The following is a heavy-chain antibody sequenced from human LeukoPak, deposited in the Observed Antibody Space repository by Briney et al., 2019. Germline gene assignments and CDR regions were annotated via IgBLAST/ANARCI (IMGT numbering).Heavy chain of an antibody. D-gene: IGHD7-27*01. Sequence: SETLSLTCTVSGASISSFYWSWVRQPPGRGLEWIVYIYYSGNTNHNPSLKSRVTISLDTSENQFSLKLSSVTAADTAVYYCARHSTGGRGFDSWGQGTLVTVSS. V-gene: IGHV4-59*08. CDR2: IYYSGNT. CDR1: GASISSFY. J-gene: IGHJ4*02. CDR3: ARHSTGGRGFDS.